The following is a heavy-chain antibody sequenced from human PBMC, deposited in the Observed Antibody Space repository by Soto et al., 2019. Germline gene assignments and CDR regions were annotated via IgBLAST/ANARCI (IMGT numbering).Heavy chain of an antibody. V-gene: IGHV4-34*01. CDR3: ARGGTAMADFDY. CDR2: INHSGST. J-gene: IGHJ4*02. CDR1: GGSFSGYC. Sequence: QVQLQQWGAGLLKPSETLSLTCAVYGGSFSGYCWSWIRQPPGKGMEWIGEINHSGSTNYNPSLKSRVTISVVTSQNQFSLKLSSVTAADTAVYYCARGGTAMADFDYWGQGTLVTVSS. D-gene: IGHD5-18*01.